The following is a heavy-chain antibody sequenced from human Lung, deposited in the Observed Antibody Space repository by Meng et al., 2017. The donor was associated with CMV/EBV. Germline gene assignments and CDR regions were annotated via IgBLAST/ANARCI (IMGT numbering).Heavy chain of an antibody. V-gene: IGHV3-48*03. CDR2: IFRSGTTK. Sequence: SLKISCKASGLTFSSYEMIWVRQAPGRGLEWVSYIFRSGTTKSYADAVKGRFTISRDNAKNSLYLQMNSLRAEDTAVYYCGTFDYWGRGTLVTVSS. J-gene: IGHJ4*02. CDR3: GTFDY. CDR1: GLTFSSYE.